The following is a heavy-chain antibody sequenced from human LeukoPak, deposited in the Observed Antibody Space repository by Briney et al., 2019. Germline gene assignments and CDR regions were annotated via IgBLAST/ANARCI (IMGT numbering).Heavy chain of an antibody. V-gene: IGHV3-74*01. CDR3: ARVGEYSRNYFDY. Sequence: GXXLXLSCAASGFTFSSNWMHWVRQAPGKGLVWVSRINNDGSTTTYADSVKGRFTISRDNAKNTLYLQMNSLRAEDTAVYYCARVGEYSRNYFDYWGQGTLVTVSS. J-gene: IGHJ4*02. CDR2: INNDGSTT. D-gene: IGHD5-18*01. CDR1: GFTFSSNW.